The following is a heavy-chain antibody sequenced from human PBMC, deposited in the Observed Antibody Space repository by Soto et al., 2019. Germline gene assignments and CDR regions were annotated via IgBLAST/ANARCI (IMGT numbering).Heavy chain of an antibody. CDR1: GFTFSDYG. V-gene: IGHV3-30*03. J-gene: IGHJ4*02. CDR3: AIKIDATTTGDH. Sequence: QVHLVESGGGVVQPGTSLTLSCAASGFTFSDYGMHWVWQAPGKGLEWVALTSYDGSNKYYADSVKGRFTISRDNSKNTLYLQMSRLRIEETAVDYGAIKIDATTTGDHWGQGTLVTVSS. D-gene: IGHD1-1*01. CDR2: TSYDGSNK.